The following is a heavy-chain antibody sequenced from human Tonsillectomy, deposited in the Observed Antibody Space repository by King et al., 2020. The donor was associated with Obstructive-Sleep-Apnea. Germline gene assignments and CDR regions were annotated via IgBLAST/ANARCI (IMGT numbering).Heavy chain of an antibody. D-gene: IGHD6-19*01. Sequence: VQLQESGPGLVKPSETLSLTCTVSGGSISSYYWSWIRRPPGKGLEWIGYIYYSGSTNYNPPLKSRVTISVDTSKNQFSLKLSSVTAADTAVYYCARLMAGTWDYWGQGTLVTVSS. V-gene: IGHV4-59*01. CDR2: IYYSGST. CDR3: ARLMAGTWDY. CDR1: GGSISSYY. J-gene: IGHJ4*02.